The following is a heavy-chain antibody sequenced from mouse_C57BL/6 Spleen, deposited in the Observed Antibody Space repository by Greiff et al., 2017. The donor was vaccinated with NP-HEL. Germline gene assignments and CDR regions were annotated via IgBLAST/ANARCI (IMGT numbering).Heavy chain of an antibody. J-gene: IGHJ3*01. CDR1: GFTFSDYG. D-gene: IGHD1-1*01. V-gene: IGHV5-17*01. CDR2: ISSGSSTI. CDR3: AGEAIYYYGSSPFAY. Sequence: EVKLVESGGGLVKPGGSLKLSCAASGFTFSDYGMHWVRQAPEKGLEWVAYISSGSSTIYYVDTVKGRFTISRDNAKNTLFLQMTSLRSEDTAMYYCAGEAIYYYGSSPFAYWGQGTLVTVSA.